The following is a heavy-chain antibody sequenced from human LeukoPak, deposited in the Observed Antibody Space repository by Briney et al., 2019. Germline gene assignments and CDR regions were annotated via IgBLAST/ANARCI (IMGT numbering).Heavy chain of an antibody. J-gene: IGHJ4*02. Sequence: GGSLRLSCAASGFTFSSYAMSWVRQAPGKGLEWVSAISGCGGSTYYADSVKGRFTISRDNSKNTLYLQMNSLRAEDTAVYYCAKDLSGSYQSDYWGQGTLVTVSS. CDR2: ISGCGGST. CDR1: GFTFSSYA. V-gene: IGHV3-23*01. CDR3: AKDLSGSYQSDY. D-gene: IGHD1-26*01.